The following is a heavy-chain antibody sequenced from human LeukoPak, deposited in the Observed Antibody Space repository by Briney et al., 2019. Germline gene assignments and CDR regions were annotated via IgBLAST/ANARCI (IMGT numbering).Heavy chain of an antibody. CDR3: TRAGPRKECFKSDY. Sequence: PGGSLRLSCAASGFTFSSYSMNWVRQAPGRGLEWVSSIRFTGSYIYYADSVKGRFTISRDDAKNLLSLQMISLRVEDTAVYYCTRAGPRKECFKSDYWGQGTLVNVSS. CDR1: GFTFSSYS. CDR2: IRFTGSYI. V-gene: IGHV3-21*01. D-gene: IGHD3-16*01. J-gene: IGHJ4*02.